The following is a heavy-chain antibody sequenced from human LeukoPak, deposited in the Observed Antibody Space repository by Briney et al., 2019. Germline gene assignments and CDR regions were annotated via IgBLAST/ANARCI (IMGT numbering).Heavy chain of an antibody. Sequence: PGGSLRLSCAASGFTFSSYGMHWVRQGPGKGLEWVAFIRYDGSNKYYADTVKGGFTISRDNSKNTLYLQMNSLRAEDTAVYYCAKEPRQQLVESPTPEDYWGQGTLVTVSS. CDR2: IRYDGSNK. CDR3: AKEPRQQLVESPTPEDY. J-gene: IGHJ4*02. D-gene: IGHD6-6*01. CDR1: GFTFSSYG. V-gene: IGHV3-30*02.